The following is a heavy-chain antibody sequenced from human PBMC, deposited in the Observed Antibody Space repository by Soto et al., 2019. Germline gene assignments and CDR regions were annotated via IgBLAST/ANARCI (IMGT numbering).Heavy chain of an antibody. J-gene: IGHJ6*02. V-gene: IGHV4-59*12. Sequence: PSETLSLTCTVSGGSISSYYWSWIRQPPGKGLEWIGYIYYSGSTNYNPSLKSRVTISVDTSKNQFSLKLSSVTAADTAVYYCAWGLGGTSYYYYGMDVWGQGTTVTVSS. D-gene: IGHD3-16*01. CDR2: IYYSGST. CDR1: GGSISSYY. CDR3: AWGLGGTSYYYYGMDV.